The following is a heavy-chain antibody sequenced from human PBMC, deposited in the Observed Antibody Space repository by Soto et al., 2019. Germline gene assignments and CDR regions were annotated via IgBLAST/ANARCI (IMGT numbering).Heavy chain of an antibody. V-gene: IGHV1-69*08. CDR1: GGTFSSYT. CDR3: ARERYNWNDGSYHYGMDV. Sequence: QVQLVQSGAEVKKPGSSVKVSCKASGGTFSSYTISWVRQAPGQGLEWMGRIIPILGIANYAQKFQGRVTITADKSTSTSYMVLSSLRSEDTAVYYCARERYNWNDGSYHYGMDVWGQGTTVTVSS. CDR2: IIPILGIA. D-gene: IGHD1-1*01. J-gene: IGHJ6*02.